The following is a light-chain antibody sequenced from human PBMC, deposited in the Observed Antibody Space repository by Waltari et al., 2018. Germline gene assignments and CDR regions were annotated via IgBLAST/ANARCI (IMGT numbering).Light chain of an antibody. J-gene: IGKJ5*01. CDR3: HHYYIPPLT. CDR1: QSLFSTSNSKTY. Sequence: DIVMTQSPDFLAVSLGERATINCKSSQSLFSTSNSKTYASWYQQKPGQPPKLLIYWASTRGSGVPDRFSGSGSGTDFTLTISSLQAEDVAVYYCHHYYIPPLTFGQGTRLEIK. V-gene: IGKV4-1*01. CDR2: WAS.